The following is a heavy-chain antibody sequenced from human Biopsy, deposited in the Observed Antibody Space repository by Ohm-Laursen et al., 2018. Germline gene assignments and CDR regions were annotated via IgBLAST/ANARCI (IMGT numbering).Heavy chain of an antibody. CDR2: VMPFFGTA. J-gene: IGHJ5*02. Sequence: SVKVSCKASGGTFSSDIFAWVRQAPGQRPEWMGDVMPFFGTAQYAPKLQGRVSMTADKTTYTAYMELTSLTSEDTAVYFCARHYYNTSGYNWFDPWGQGTLVTVSS. D-gene: IGHD3-22*01. CDR1: GGTFSSDI. CDR3: ARHYYNTSGYNWFDP. V-gene: IGHV1-69*06.